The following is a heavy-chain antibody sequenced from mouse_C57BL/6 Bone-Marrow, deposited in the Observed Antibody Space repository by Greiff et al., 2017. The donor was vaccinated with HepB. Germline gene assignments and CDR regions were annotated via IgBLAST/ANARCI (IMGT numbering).Heavy chain of an antibody. J-gene: IGHJ4*01. CDR2: IYPGSGST. D-gene: IGHD1-1*01. Sequence: QVQLQQSGAELVKPGASVKMSCKASGYTFTSYWITWVKQRPGQGLEWIGDIYPGSGSTNYNEKFKSKATLTVDTSSSTAYMQLSSLTSEDSAVYYCARREDGSSYGNAMDYWGQGTSVTVSS. CDR3: ARREDGSSYGNAMDY. CDR1: GYTFTSYW. V-gene: IGHV1-55*01.